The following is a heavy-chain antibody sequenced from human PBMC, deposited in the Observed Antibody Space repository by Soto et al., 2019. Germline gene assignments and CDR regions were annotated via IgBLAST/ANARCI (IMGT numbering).Heavy chain of an antibody. Sequence: QVQLVQSRSEVKKPGSSVRVSCRASEGTFNSHVVSWVRQAPGQGLQWMGGILPLFGTTNYAHQLEGRVTITADSSTATSFLELSGLTPGDTDVYYCARGGTLYESSQKYYQYGLDVWGQGTTVIVSS. J-gene: IGHJ6*02. V-gene: IGHV1-69*01. CDR2: ILPLFGTT. D-gene: IGHD2-15*01. CDR1: EGTFNSHV. CDR3: ARGGTLYESSQKYYQYGLDV.